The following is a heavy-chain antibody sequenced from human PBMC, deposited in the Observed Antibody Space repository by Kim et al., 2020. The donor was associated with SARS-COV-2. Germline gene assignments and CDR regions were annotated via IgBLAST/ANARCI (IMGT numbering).Heavy chain of an antibody. Sequence: GGSLRLSCAASGFTFSSYAMHWVRQAPGKGLEWVAVISYDGSNKYYADSVKGRFTISRDNSKNTLYLQMNSLRAEDTAVYYCARGRADVVVVAATLDAFDIWGQGTMVTVSS. CDR2: ISYDGSNK. CDR1: GFTFSSYA. V-gene: IGHV3-30*04. CDR3: ARGRADVVVVAATLDAFDI. D-gene: IGHD2-15*01. J-gene: IGHJ3*02.